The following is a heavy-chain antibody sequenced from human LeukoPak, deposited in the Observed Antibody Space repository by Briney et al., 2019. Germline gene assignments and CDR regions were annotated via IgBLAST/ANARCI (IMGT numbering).Heavy chain of an antibody. J-gene: IGHJ3*02. Sequence: SETLSLTCTVSGGSISSYYWSWIGQPAGKGVEGIGHIYYSRSTNYNPSLKSRVTISVNTSKNQFSLKLSSLTAADTAVYYCARNEGTGYSAPDAFDIWGQGTMVTVSS. CDR2: IYYSRST. D-gene: IGHD3-9*01. V-gene: IGHV4-59*01. CDR3: ARNEGTGYSAPDAFDI. CDR1: GGSISSYY.